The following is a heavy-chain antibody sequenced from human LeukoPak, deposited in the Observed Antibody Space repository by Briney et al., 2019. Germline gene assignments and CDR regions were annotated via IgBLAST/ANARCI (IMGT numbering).Heavy chain of an antibody. V-gene: IGHV4-39*01. J-gene: IGHJ4*02. CDR3: ARRDWGQYYFDY. Sequence: PSETLSLTCTVSGGSISSSTYYWGWIRQPPGKGLEWIGSIYYSGSTYYNPSLKNRVTISVDTSKNQFSLKLSSVTAADTAVYYRARRDWGQYYFDYWGQGTLVTVSS. D-gene: IGHD7-27*01. CDR2: IYYSGST. CDR1: GGSISSSTYY.